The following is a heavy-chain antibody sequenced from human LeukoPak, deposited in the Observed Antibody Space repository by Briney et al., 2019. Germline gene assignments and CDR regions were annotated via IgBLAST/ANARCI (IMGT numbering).Heavy chain of an antibody. V-gene: IGHV3-33*08. Sequence: GRSLRLSCAASGFTFSSYGMHWVRQAPGKGLEWVAFIRYDGGNKYYADSVKGRFTISRDNSKNTLYLQMNSLRAEDTAVYYCAELGITMIGGVWGKGTTVTISS. CDR3: AELGITMIGGV. CDR1: GFTFSSYG. CDR2: IRYDGGNK. D-gene: IGHD3-10*02. J-gene: IGHJ6*04.